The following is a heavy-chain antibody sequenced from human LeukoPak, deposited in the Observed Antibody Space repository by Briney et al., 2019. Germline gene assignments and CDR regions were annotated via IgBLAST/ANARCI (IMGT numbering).Heavy chain of an antibody. V-gene: IGHV1-69*05. D-gene: IGHD5-18*01. CDR3: ARDREQLNSFDY. CDR1: GGTFSSYA. CDR2: IIPIFGTA. Sequence: ASVKVSCKASGGTFSSYAISWVRQAPGQGLEWMGRIIPIFGTANYAQKFQGRVTITTDESTSTAYMELSSLRSEDTAVYYCARDREQLNSFDYRGQGTLVTVSS. J-gene: IGHJ4*02.